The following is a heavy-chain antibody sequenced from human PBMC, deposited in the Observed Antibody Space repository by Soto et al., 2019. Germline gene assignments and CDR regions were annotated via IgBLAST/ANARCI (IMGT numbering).Heavy chain of an antibody. Sequence: QVQLVQSGAEVKKPGSSVKVSCKASGGTFSSYAISWVRQAPGQGLEWMGGIIPIFGTANYARKFQGRVRIAADESTSTAYMGLSSLRSDDTAVYYCATVEYSSSSYYYGMDVWGQGATVTVSS. CDR2: IIPIFGTA. CDR1: GGTFSSYA. CDR3: ATVEYSSSSYYYGMDV. V-gene: IGHV1-69*12. D-gene: IGHD6-6*01. J-gene: IGHJ6*02.